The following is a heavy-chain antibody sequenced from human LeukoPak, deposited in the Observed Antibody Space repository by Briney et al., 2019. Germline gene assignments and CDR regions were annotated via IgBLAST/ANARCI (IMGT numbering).Heavy chain of an antibody. J-gene: IGHJ4*02. CDR3: ARSGGGSGYTAFDY. V-gene: IGHV4-4*07. CDR1: GGSMNSYF. CDR2: IYSSGST. Sequence: SSETLSLTCIVSGGSMNSYFWSWIRQPAGKGPEWIGRIYSSGSTNPNPSLKSRLTMSIDTSKNQFSLKLSSVTAADTAAYYCARSGGGSGYTAFDYWGQGILVTVSS. D-gene: IGHD3-22*01.